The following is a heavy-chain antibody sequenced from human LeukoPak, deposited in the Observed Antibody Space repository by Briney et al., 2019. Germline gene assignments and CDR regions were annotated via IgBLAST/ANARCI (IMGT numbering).Heavy chain of an antibody. D-gene: IGHD3-16*01. CDR1: RITLSSYA. CDR3: AKDSSQGGDYFDY. J-gene: IGHJ4*02. CDR2: INGSGVIT. V-gene: IGHV3-23*01. Sequence: PGGSLRLSCAASRITLSSYAMGWVRQAPGKGLEWVSAINGSGVITYYTDSVKGRFTISRDNSKNTVYLQMNSLRAEDTAIYYCAKDSSQGGDYFDYWGQGTLVTVSS.